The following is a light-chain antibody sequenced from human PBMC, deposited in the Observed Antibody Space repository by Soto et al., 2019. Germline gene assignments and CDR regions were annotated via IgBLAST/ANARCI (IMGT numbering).Light chain of an antibody. CDR2: AAS. CDR1: QGIRND. CDR3: QQSYITPLT. V-gene: IGKV1-39*01. J-gene: IGKJ1*01. Sequence: IQMTQSPSSLSASVGDRVTISCRASQGIRNDLAWYQQKPGKAPKLLIFAASNLQSGVPSRFSGSGSGTDFTLTISSLQPEDFATYYCQQSYITPLTFGQGTKVEI.